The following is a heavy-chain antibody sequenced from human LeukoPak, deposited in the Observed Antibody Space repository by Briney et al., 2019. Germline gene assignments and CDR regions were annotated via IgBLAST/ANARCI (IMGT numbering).Heavy chain of an antibody. CDR2: ISSSSSYI. D-gene: IGHD3-10*01. CDR1: GFTFGSYS. J-gene: IGHJ5*02. CDR3: ARDGSGMNWFDP. Sequence: GGSLRLSCAASGFTFGSYSMNWVRQAPGKGLEWVSSISSSSSYIYYADSVKGRFTISRDNAKNSLYLQMNSLRAEDTAVYYCARDGSGMNWFDPWGQGTLVTVSS. V-gene: IGHV3-21*01.